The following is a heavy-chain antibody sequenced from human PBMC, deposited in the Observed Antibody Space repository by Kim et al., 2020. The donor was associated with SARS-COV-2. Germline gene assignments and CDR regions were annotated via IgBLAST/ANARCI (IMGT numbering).Heavy chain of an antibody. CDR3: AKRDLANCNSITCYVPLDQ. V-gene: IGHV3-23*01. J-gene: IGHJ4*02. D-gene: IGHD2-2*01. Sequence: GRFTIYRDNSRNTLYLQMNSLRVEDTAVYYCAKRDLANCNSITCYVPLDQWGQGTLVTVSS.